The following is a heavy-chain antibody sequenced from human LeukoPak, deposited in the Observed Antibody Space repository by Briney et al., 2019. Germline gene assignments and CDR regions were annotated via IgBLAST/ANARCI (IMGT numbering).Heavy chain of an antibody. V-gene: IGHV3-23*01. CDR1: GFTFTSAA. J-gene: IGHJ4*02. CDR2: FSVSGGST. D-gene: IGHD3-10*01. CDR3: AKDWGYDGSGSYWIDY. Sequence: PGGSLRLSCAAPGFTFTSAATNWVPQAPGKGLEWGSDFSVSGGSTYYADSVKGRFTISTDNSTNTLYLQMSSLRAEDTAVYYCAKDWGYDGSGSYWIDYWGQGTLVTVSS.